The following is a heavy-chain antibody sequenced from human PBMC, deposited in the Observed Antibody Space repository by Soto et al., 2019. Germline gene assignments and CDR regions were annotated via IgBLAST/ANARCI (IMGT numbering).Heavy chain of an antibody. J-gene: IGHJ1*01. D-gene: IGHD2-15*01. CDR1: GGSISSGGYY. Sequence: SETLSLTCTVSGGSISSGGYYWSWIRQHPGKGLEWIGYIYYSGSTYYNPSLKSRVTISVDTSKNQFSLKLSSVTAADTAVYYCARESVVVAARCFQHWGQGTLVTVSS. V-gene: IGHV4-31*03. CDR3: ARESVVVAARCFQH. CDR2: IYYSGST.